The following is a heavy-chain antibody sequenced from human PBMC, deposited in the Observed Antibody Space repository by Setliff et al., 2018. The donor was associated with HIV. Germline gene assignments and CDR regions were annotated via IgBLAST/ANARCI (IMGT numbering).Heavy chain of an antibody. Sequence: GASVKVSCKASGYSLTTSGVSWVRQAPGQGLEWMGWISAYNGNTNYAQKLQGRVTMTTDTSTSTAYMELRSLRSDDTAVYYCAKTYSSGWYGYYYMDVWGKGTTVTVSS. CDR3: AKTYSSGWYGYYYMDV. V-gene: IGHV1-18*01. CDR2: ISAYNGNT. J-gene: IGHJ6*03. D-gene: IGHD6-19*01. CDR1: GYSLTTSG.